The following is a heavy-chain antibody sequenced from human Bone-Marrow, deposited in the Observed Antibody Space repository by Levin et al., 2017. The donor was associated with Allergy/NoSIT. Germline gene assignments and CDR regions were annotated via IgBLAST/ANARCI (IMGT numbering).Heavy chain of an antibody. Sequence: GGSLRLSCAASGFTFSSYAMHWVRQAPGKGLEWVAVISYDGSNKYYADSVKGRFTISRDNSKNTLYLQMNSLRAEDTAVYYCARDRPENYDFWSGYYKGFDYWGQGTLVTVSS. CDR1: GFTFSSYA. CDR2: ISYDGSNK. V-gene: IGHV3-30-3*01. CDR3: ARDRPENYDFWSGYYKGFDY. J-gene: IGHJ4*02. D-gene: IGHD3-3*01.